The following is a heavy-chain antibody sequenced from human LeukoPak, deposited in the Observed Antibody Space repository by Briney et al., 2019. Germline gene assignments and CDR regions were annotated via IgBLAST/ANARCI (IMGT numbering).Heavy chain of an antibody. D-gene: IGHD3-10*01. V-gene: IGHV3-53*01. CDR1: GFTVSSNY. CDR3: ARSPMVRGVIPCFAP. CDR2: IYSGGST. Sequence: GGSLRLSCAASGFTVSSNYMSWVRQAPGKGLEWVSVIYSGGSTYYADSVKGRFTISRDNSKNTLYLQMNSLRAEDTAVYYCARSPMVRGVIPCFAPGGKETLVTVSS. J-gene: IGHJ5*02.